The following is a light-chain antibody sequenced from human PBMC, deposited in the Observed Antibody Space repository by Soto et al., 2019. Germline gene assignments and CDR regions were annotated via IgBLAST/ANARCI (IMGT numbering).Light chain of an antibody. CDR2: DAS. CDR3: QQYHSYSLT. J-gene: IGKJ4*01. Sequence: DIQMTHSPSTLSASVGDRFTITCRASRGIISWLACYQQKPGKAPKFLIYDASSLESGVPSRFSGSGSGTEFTLTISSLQPDDSATYYCQQYHSYSLTFGGGTKVEIK. V-gene: IGKV1-5*01. CDR1: RGIISW.